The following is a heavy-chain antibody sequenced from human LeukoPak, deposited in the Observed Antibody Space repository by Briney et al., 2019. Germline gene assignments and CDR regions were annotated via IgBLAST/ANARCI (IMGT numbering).Heavy chain of an antibody. D-gene: IGHD3-10*01. CDR2: MNPISGDT. CDR1: GYTFTSYD. Sequence: ASVKVSCKASGYTFTSYDVNWVRQATGQGLEWMGWMNPISGDTGYALKFQGRVTMSRNTSISTAYMELGSLRSEDTAVYYCARVFDPGSQAYFYYMDVWGKGTTVTIFS. V-gene: IGHV1-8*01. CDR3: ARVFDPGSQAYFYYMDV. J-gene: IGHJ6*03.